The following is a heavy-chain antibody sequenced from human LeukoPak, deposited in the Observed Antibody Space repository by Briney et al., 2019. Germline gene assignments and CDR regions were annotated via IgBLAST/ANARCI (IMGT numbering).Heavy chain of an antibody. Sequence: SETLSLTCAVYGGSFSGYYWSWIRQPPGKGLEWIGEINHSGSTNYNPSLKSRVTISVDTSKNQFSLRLSSVTAADTAVYYCASPAELGKYYFDYWGQGTLVTVSS. CDR2: INHSGST. D-gene: IGHD7-27*01. V-gene: IGHV4-34*01. CDR3: ASPAELGKYYFDY. CDR1: GGSFSGYY. J-gene: IGHJ4*02.